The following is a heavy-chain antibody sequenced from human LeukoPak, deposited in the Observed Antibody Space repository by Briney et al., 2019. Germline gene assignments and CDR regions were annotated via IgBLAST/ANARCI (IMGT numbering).Heavy chain of an antibody. D-gene: IGHD3-10*01. CDR1: GYTFGSYD. CDR2: MNPNTGKT. CDR3: ARDTWFPDLFPRPPQYYHYLDV. J-gene: IGHJ6*03. Sequence: ASVKVSCKASGYTFGSYDINWVRQATGQGLEWMGWMNPNTGKTDYAQKFQGRVTMTRDTSISTAHLELSSLTSEDTAVYFSARDTWFPDLFPRPPQYYHYLDVWGEGTTVIVSS. V-gene: IGHV1-8*01.